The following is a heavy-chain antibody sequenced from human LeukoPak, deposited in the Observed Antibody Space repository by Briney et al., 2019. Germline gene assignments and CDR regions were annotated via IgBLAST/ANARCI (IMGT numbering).Heavy chain of an antibody. CDR1: GFTFSTYS. D-gene: IGHD3-22*01. CDR2: ISSSSSTI. Sequence: GGSLRLSCAASGFTFSTYSMNWVRQAPGKGLEWVSYISSSSSTIYYADSVKGRFTISRDNAKNSLYLQMNSMRAEDTAVYYCARGSTYYDSSGQVPFDYWGQGTLVTVSS. CDR3: ARGSTYYDSSGQVPFDY. J-gene: IGHJ4*02. V-gene: IGHV3-48*01.